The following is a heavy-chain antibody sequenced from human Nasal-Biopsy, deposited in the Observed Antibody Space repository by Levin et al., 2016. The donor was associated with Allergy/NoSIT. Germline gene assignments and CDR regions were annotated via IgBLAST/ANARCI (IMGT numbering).Heavy chain of an antibody. D-gene: IGHD2-2*01. CDR3: ARDSHSSTWYLPDRWNLDV. CDR1: GYTFTSYY. Sequence: ASVKVSCKTSGYTFTSYYVHWVRQAPGQGLEWMGVINPSGGSTNYAQKFQGRVTMTGDTYKRTGYMELNSLTFDDTAVYYCARDSHSSTWYLPDRWNLDVWGRGTLITVFS. V-gene: IGHV1-46*01. CDR2: INPSGGST. J-gene: IGHJ2*01.